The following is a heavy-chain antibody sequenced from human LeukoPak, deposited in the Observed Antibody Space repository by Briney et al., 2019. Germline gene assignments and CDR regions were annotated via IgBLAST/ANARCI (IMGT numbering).Heavy chain of an antibody. CDR1: GGSLSSSSYY. CDR3: ARQKVAAGYYFDY. CDR2: IYYSGST. Sequence: PSETLSLTCTVSGGSLSSSSYYWGWIRQPPGKGLEWIGSIYYSGSTYYNPSLKSRVTISVDTSKNQFSLKLSSVTAADTAVYYCARQKVAAGYYFDYWGQGTLVTVSS. J-gene: IGHJ4*02. V-gene: IGHV4-39*01. D-gene: IGHD6-19*01.